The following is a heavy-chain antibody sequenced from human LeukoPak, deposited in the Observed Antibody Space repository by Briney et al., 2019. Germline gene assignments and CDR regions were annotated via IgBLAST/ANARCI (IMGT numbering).Heavy chain of an antibody. Sequence: ASVKVSCKASGYTFTGYYIHWVRQAPGQGLGWMGWINPNSGGTSYAQKFQGRVTMTRDTSISTAYMEVSRLTSDDTAVYYCARDAAHQATVVVTNEPRGTPGAADYWGQGTLVTVSS. D-gene: IGHD3-22*01. CDR1: GYTFTGYY. J-gene: IGHJ4*02. CDR2: INPNSGGT. V-gene: IGHV1-2*02. CDR3: ARDAAHQATVVVTNEPRGTPGAADY.